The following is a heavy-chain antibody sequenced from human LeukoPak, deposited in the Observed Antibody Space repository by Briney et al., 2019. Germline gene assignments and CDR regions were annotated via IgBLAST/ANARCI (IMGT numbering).Heavy chain of an antibody. CDR2: ISGSGGTT. Sequence: GGSLRLSCAASGFTFNTYDMNWVRQAPGKGLEWVSSISGSGGTTYYADSVKGRFTISRDNSKNTLYLQMNSLRAEDTAVYYCAKSMYSSSWENYYFDYWGQGTLVTVSS. V-gene: IGHV3-23*01. CDR3: AKSMYSSSWENYYFDY. CDR1: GFTFNTYD. J-gene: IGHJ4*02. D-gene: IGHD6-13*01.